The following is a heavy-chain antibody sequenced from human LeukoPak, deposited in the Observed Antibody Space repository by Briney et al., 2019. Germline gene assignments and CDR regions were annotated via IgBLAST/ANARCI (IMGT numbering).Heavy chain of an antibody. J-gene: IGHJ4*02. D-gene: IGHD3-10*01. Sequence: SETLSLTCAVYGGSFSGYYWSWIRQPPGKGLEWIGEINHSGSTNYNPSLKSRVTISVDTSKNQFSLKLSSVTAADTAVYYCARLPRSGSYSRFDYWGQGTLVTVSS. CDR1: GGSFSGYY. CDR2: INHSGST. CDR3: ARLPRSGSYSRFDY. V-gene: IGHV4-34*01.